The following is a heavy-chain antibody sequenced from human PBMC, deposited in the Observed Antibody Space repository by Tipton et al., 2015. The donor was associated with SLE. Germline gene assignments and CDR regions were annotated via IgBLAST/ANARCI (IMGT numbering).Heavy chain of an antibody. J-gene: IGHJ6*03. D-gene: IGHD3-10*01. CDR2: IYTSGST. V-gene: IGHV4-4*08. Sequence: TLSLTCTVSGGSISSYYWSWIRQPPGKGLEWIGYIYTSGSTNYNPPLKSRVTISVDTSKNQFSLKLSSVTAADTAVYYCARAGYYYGSGSYQRYYYYYMDVWGKGTTVTVSS. CDR3: ARAGYYYGSGSYQRYYYYYMDV. CDR1: GGSISSYY.